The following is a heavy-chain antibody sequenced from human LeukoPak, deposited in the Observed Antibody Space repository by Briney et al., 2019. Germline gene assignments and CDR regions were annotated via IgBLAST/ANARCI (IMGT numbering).Heavy chain of an antibody. D-gene: IGHD6-6*01. J-gene: IGHJ4*02. V-gene: IGHV3-23*01. CDR3: ANSYSSSSAFYFDY. CDR1: GFSLNTYS. Sequence: PGGSLRLSCAASGFSLNTYSMNWVRQTPGKGLEWVSSISDSGSNTYYADSVTGRFTISRDNSKNTVYLQLNSLRAEDTAIYYCANSYSSSSAFYFDYWGQGTLVTVSS. CDR2: ISDSGSNT.